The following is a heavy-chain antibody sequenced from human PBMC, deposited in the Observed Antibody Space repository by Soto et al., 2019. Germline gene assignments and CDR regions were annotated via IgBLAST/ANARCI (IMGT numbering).Heavy chain of an antibody. V-gene: IGHV3-30*03. D-gene: IGHD3-22*01. CDR3: AREEYYDSAAFLDY. CDR1: GFTFSSYS. Sequence: LRLSCAASGFTFSSYSMNWVRQAPGKGLGWVAVISYDGSNKYYADSVKGRFTISRDNSKNTLYLQMNSLRAEDTAVYYCAREEYYDSAAFLDYWGQGTLVTVSS. CDR2: ISYDGSNK. J-gene: IGHJ4*02.